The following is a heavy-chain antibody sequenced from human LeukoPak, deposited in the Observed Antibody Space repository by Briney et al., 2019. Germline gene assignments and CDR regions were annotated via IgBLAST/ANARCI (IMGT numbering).Heavy chain of an antibody. D-gene: IGHD2-15*01. CDR2: ISSSGSTI. J-gene: IGHJ6*02. Sequence: GGSLRLSCAASGFTFSDYYMSWIRQAPVKVLEWVSYISSSGSTIYYADSVKGRFTISRDNAKNSLYLQMNSLRAEDTAVYYCAREVGYCSGGSCYSDYYYAMDVWGQGTTVTVSS. CDR3: AREVGYCSGGSCYSDYYYAMDV. CDR1: GFTFSDYY. V-gene: IGHV3-11*01.